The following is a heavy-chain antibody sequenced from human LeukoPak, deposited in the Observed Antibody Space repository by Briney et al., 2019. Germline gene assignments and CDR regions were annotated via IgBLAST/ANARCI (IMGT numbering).Heavy chain of an antibody. J-gene: IGHJ4*02. CDR2: IWYDGSNK. CDR1: GFTFSSYA. Sequence: GGSLRLSCAASGFTFSSYAMHWVRQAPGKGLEWVAVIWYDGSNKYYGDSLKGRFTISRDNSKNTLYLQMNSLRAEDTAVYYCARGVTVTTDFWGQGTLVTVSS. V-gene: IGHV3-33*01. CDR3: ARGVTVTTDF. D-gene: IGHD4-17*01.